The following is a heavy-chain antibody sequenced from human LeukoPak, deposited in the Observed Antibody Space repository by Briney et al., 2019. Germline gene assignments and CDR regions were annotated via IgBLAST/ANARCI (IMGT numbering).Heavy chain of an antibody. CDR1: GFTFSSYN. J-gene: IGHJ4*02. Sequence: GGSLRLSCAASGFTFSSYNMNWVRQAPGKGLEWVSYISTGSGFIYYTDSVKGRFTISRDNAKNSLYLQMNSLRAEDTAVYYCAREGSSSGWFDYWGQGTLVTVSS. CDR3: AREGSSSGWFDY. V-gene: IGHV3-21*01. D-gene: IGHD6-19*01. CDR2: ISTGSGFI.